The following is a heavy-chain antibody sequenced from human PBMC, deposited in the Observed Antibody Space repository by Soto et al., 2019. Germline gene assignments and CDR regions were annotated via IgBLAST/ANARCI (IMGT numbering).Heavy chain of an antibody. CDR1: GFTFSSSG. D-gene: IGHD3-9*01. CDR2: HANDGITK. Sequence: QLVESGGGVVQPGRSLRLSCAASGFTFSSSGWHWVRQAPGKGLEWVAFHANDGITKNYADSVKGRFTISRDNSKNTVFLQIDSLRGDDTAVYYCARDAPHFDVDVWGQGTTVTVSS. V-gene: IGHV3-30*03. CDR3: ARDAPHFDVDV. J-gene: IGHJ6*02.